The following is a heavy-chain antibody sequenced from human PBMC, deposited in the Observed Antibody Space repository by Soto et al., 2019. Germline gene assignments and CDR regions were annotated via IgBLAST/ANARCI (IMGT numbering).Heavy chain of an antibody. Sequence: GGSLRLSCTASGFTFGDYAMSWFRQAPGKGLEWVGFIRSKAYGGTTEYAASVKGRFTISRDDSKSIAYLQMNSLKTEDTAVYYCTRVDPEYSSSESAYYYYYYMDVWGKGTTVTVSS. J-gene: IGHJ6*03. V-gene: IGHV3-49*03. CDR1: GFTFGDYA. CDR3: TRVDPEYSSSESAYYYYYYMDV. CDR2: IRSKAYGGTT. D-gene: IGHD6-6*01.